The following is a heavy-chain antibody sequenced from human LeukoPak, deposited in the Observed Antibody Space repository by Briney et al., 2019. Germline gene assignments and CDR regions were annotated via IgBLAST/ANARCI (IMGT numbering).Heavy chain of an antibody. V-gene: IGHV3-48*03. CDR2: MSSRDNTR. CDR1: GFTFSSFE. J-gene: IGHJ6*04. Sequence: PGGSLRLSCAASGFTFSSFEMDWVRQAPGKGLEWISYMSSRDNTRYYAESVRGRFTISRDNAKNSLYLQMNSLRAEDTAVYYCAELGITMIGGVWGKGTTVTISS. CDR3: AELGITMIGGV. D-gene: IGHD3-10*02.